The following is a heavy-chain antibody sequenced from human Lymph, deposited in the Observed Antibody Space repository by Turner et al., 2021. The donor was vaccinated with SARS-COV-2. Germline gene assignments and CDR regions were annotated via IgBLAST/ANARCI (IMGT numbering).Heavy chain of an antibody. V-gene: IGHV1-18*01. CDR1: GYTFTNYG. D-gene: IGHD3-9*01. CDR2: ISGNNDNT. J-gene: IGHJ5*02. Sequence: QAQLVQSGAEVKKPGASVKVSCKASGYTFTNYGISWMRQAPGEGLEWMGWISGNNDNTNYAQKLQGRVTMTTDTSTSTAYMELRSLRSDDTAVYYCARSNFDWLFSPDWFDPWGQGTLVIVS. CDR3: ARSNFDWLFSPDWFDP.